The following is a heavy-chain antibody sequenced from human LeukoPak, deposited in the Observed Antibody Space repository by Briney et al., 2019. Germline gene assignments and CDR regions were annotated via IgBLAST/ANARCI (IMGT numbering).Heavy chain of an antibody. Sequence: SETLSLTCTVSGGSISSGDYYWSWIRRPPGKGLEWIAYMYYRGSTYYNPSLKSRVTMSADTSKNQLSLKLSSVTAADTAVYYCARPYYYDSRIDPWGQGILVTVSS. D-gene: IGHD3-22*01. J-gene: IGHJ5*02. CDR2: MYYRGST. CDR3: ARPYYYDSRIDP. CDR1: GGSISSGDYY. V-gene: IGHV4-30-4*01.